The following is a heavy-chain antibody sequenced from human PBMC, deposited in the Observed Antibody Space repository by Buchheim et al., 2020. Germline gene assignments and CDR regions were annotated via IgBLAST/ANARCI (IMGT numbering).Heavy chain of an antibody. CDR2: ISYDGSNK. D-gene: IGHD1-1*01. CDR1: GFTFSSYA. CDR3: ARAGYRGTQYYMDV. J-gene: IGHJ6*03. Sequence: QVQLVESGGGVVQPGRSLRLSCAASGFTFSSYAMHWVRQAPGKGLEWVAVISYDGSNKYYADSVKGRFTISRDNSKNTLYLQMNGLRAEDTAVYYCARAGYRGTQYYMDVWGKGTT. V-gene: IGHV3-30-3*01.